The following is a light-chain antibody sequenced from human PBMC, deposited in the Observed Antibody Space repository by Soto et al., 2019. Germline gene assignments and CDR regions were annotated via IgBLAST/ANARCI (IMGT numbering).Light chain of an antibody. CDR3: QQYNNWPSDRT. Sequence: EIVMTQSPATLSVSPGDRAALSCRASQSVGSNLAWYQQKPGQAPRLLIYGASTRATAIPARFSCSGSGTGFTLTISILQSEDFAFDFCQQYNNWPSDRTFGQGTKVEIK. CDR2: GAS. V-gene: IGKV3-15*01. J-gene: IGKJ1*01. CDR1: QSVGSN.